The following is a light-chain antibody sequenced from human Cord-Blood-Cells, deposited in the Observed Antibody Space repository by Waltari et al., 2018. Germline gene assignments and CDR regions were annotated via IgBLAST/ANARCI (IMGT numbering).Light chain of an antibody. CDR2: DVS. V-gene: IGLV2-14*01. Sequence: QSALTQPASVSGSPGQSITISCTGTSSDVCGYNYVSWYQQHPGKAPKLMIYDVSNRPSGVSNLFSGSKSGNTASLTISGLQAEDEADYYCSSYTSSSTLFGGGTKLTVL. CDR1: SSDVCGYNY. CDR3: SSYTSSSTL. J-gene: IGLJ2*01.